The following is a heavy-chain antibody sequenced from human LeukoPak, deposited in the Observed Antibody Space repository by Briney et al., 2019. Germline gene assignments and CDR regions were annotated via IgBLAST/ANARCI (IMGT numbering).Heavy chain of an antibody. J-gene: IGHJ5*02. D-gene: IGHD3-3*01. CDR2: IYPDDSDT. CDR1: GYNFPNYW. CDR3: ALVSDFWSDTNWFDP. Sequence: GESLKISCKGFGYNFPNYWIGWMRQMLGKGLEWMGIIYPDDSDTRYSPSFQGQVAISADKSINTAYLQWSSLKASDTAMYYCALVSDFWSDTNWFDPWGQGTLVTVSS. V-gene: IGHV5-51*01.